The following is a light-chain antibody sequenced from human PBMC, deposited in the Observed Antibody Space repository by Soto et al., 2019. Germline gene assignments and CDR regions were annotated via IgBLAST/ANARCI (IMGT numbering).Light chain of an antibody. CDR1: SSDIGAYKY. V-gene: IGLV2-14*01. Sequence: QSALTQPASVSGSPGQSVTISCTGTSSDIGAYKYVSWYQQHPGKAPKLMIYGVSNRPSGVSNRFSGSKSGNAASLTISGLQAEDEADYYCSSYTTINNLWVFGGGTKLTVL. CDR2: GVS. CDR3: SSYTTINNLWV. J-gene: IGLJ3*02.